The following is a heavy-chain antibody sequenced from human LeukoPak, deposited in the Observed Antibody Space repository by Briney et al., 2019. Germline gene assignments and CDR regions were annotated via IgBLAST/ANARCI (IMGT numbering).Heavy chain of an antibody. Sequence: ASVKVSCKASGGTFSSYAISWVRQAPGQGLEWMGRIIPILGIANYAQKFQGRVTITADKSTSTAYMELSSLRSEDTAVYSCARDLDSTFTGYYYGMDVWGQGTTVTVSS. J-gene: IGHJ6*02. CDR2: IIPILGIA. V-gene: IGHV1-69*04. D-gene: IGHD2-2*01. CDR1: GGTFSSYA. CDR3: ARDLDSTFTGYYYGMDV.